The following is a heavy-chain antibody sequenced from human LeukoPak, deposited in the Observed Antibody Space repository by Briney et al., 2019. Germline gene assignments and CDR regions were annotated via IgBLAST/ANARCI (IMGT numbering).Heavy chain of an antibody. J-gene: IGHJ4*02. D-gene: IGHD2-15*01. CDR3: GRDQTPFY. CDR1: GFTFSSYG. CDR2: IRYDGSNK. V-gene: IGHV3-30*02. Sequence: GGSLRLSCAASGFTFSSYGIHWVRQAPGKGLDWVAFIRYDGSNKYYADSVKGRFTISRDNAKSSMWLQMSSLRAEDTAVYYCGRDQTPFYWGQGSLVTVSS.